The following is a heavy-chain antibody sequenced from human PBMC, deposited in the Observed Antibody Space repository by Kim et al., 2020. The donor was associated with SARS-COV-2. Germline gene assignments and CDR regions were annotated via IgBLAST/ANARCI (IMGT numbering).Heavy chain of an antibody. CDR2: ISSSSSYI. J-gene: IGHJ6*02. V-gene: IGHV3-21*01. CDR1: GFTFSSYS. CDR3: ARVGVWQYQLPYGMDV. D-gene: IGHD2-2*01. Sequence: GGSLRLSCAASGFTFSSYSMNWVRQAPGKGLEWVSSISSSSSYIYYADSVKGRFTISRDNAKNSLYLQMNSLRAEDTAMYYCARVGVWQYQLPYGMDVWGQGTTVTVSS.